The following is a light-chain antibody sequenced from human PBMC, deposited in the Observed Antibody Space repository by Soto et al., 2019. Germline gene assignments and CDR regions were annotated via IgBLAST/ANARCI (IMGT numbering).Light chain of an antibody. Sequence: QSVLTQPPSVSGAPGQRVTISCTGSSSNIGAGYDVHWYQQLPGTAPKLLIYGNSNRPSGVPDRFSGSKSDTSASLAITGLQAGYEADYYCQSYDSSLGGWVFGGGTKLTVL. CDR1: SSNIGAGYD. CDR2: GNS. J-gene: IGLJ3*02. V-gene: IGLV1-40*01. CDR3: QSYDSSLGGWV.